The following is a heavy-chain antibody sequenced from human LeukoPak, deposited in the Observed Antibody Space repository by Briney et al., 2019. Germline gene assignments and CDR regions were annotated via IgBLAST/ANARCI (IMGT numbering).Heavy chain of an antibody. CDR3: ARVTQTPSGYDWVSYYDSSGYFDY. J-gene: IGHJ4*02. V-gene: IGHV4-38-2*02. CDR2: IYHSGST. Sequence: SETLSLTCTVSGYSISSGYYWGWIRQPPGKGLEWIGSIYHSGSTYYNPSLKSRVTISVDTSKNQFSLKLSSVTAADTAVYYCARVTQTPSGYDWVSYYDSSGYFDYWGQGTLVTVSS. D-gene: IGHD3-22*01. CDR1: GYSISSGYY.